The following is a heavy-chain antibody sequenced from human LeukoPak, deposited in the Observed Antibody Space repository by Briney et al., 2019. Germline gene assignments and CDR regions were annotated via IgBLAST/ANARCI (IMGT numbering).Heavy chain of an antibody. Sequence: GGSPRLSCAASGFTFSSYAMSWVRQAPGKGLEWVSAMSGSGRSTYYADSVKGRFTISRDNSKNTVYLQMNSLRAGDTAEYYCAKDMGEDGSYFLDYWGQGTLVTVSS. CDR3: AKDMGEDGSYFLDY. V-gene: IGHV3-23*01. J-gene: IGHJ4*02. CDR1: GFTFSSYA. D-gene: IGHD1-26*01. CDR2: MSGSGRST.